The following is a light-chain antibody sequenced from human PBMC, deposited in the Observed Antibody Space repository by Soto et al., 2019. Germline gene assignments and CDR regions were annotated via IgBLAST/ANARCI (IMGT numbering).Light chain of an antibody. V-gene: IGKV3-15*01. Sequence: EIVMTQSPATLSVSPGERATLSCRASQSVSSNLAWYQQKPGQAPRLLIYGASNRATGIPARFSGSGSGTEFTLTISSLQSEDFAVYYCQQYNNWPQTFGQGTKLETK. CDR1: QSVSSN. CDR2: GAS. CDR3: QQYNNWPQT. J-gene: IGKJ2*01.